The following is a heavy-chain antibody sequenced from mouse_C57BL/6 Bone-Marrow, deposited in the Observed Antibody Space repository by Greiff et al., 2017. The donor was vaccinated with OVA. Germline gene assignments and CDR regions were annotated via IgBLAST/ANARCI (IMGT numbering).Heavy chain of an antibody. J-gene: IGHJ4*01. V-gene: IGHV1-4*01. D-gene: IGHD1-1*01. Sequence: LEESGAELARPGASVKMSCKASGYTFTSYTMHWVKQRPGQGLEWIGYINPSSGYTKYNQKFKDKATLTADKSSSTAYMQLSSLTSEDSAVYDGARRGRYGSSYYAMDYWGQGTSVAVSS. CDR2: INPSSGYT. CDR1: GYTFTSYT. CDR3: ARRGRYGSSYYAMDY.